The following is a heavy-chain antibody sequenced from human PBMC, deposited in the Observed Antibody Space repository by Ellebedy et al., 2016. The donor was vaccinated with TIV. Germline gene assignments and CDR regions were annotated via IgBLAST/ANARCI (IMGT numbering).Heavy chain of an antibody. V-gene: IGHV4-39*01. D-gene: IGHD4-17*01. Sequence: MPGGSLRLSCTVPGDSISSSVYYWGWIRQPPGKGLEWIGSFSQSGSTYYNPSLTSRVTISVDTSKNQFSLKLSSVTAADTAIFYCARHSTVTTIGTWGQGALVTVSS. CDR1: GDSISSSVYY. CDR2: FSQSGST. J-gene: IGHJ5*02. CDR3: ARHSTVTTIGT.